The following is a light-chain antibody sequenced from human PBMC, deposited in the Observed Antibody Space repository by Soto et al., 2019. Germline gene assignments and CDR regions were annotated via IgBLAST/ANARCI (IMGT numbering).Light chain of an antibody. CDR2: GAS. CDR3: QQYGSSPCT. Sequence: EIVLTQSPGTLSLSPGERATLSCRASQSVSSSFLAWYQQKPGQAPRLLIYGASSRATGIPDRVSGSGSGTDFTLTISRLETEDVAVYYGQQYGSSPCTVGGGTKVEIK. J-gene: IGKJ4*01. CDR1: QSVSSSF. V-gene: IGKV3-20*01.